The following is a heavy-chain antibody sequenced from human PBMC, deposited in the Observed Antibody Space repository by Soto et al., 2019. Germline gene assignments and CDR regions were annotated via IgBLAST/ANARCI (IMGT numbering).Heavy chain of an antibody. CDR1: GYTFTNFG. V-gene: IGHV1-18*01. J-gene: IGHJ4*02. D-gene: IGHD3-16*01. CDR3: ARGGTPIDY. CDR2: ISAYNGTT. Sequence: QVQLVQSGAEVKKPGASVKVSCKASGYTFTNFGISWVRQAPGQGLEWMGWISAYNGTTNYAQTFKGRGTMTTDTSTSTAYVELRSLRSEDTAVYYGARGGTPIDYWGQGTLVTVSS.